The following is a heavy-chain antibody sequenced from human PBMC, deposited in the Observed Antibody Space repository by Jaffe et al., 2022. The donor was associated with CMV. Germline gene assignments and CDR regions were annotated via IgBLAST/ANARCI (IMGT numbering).Heavy chain of an antibody. V-gene: IGHV4-59*01. J-gene: IGHJ4*02. CDR3: ARVFSGIRDGYNHLDY. Sequence: QVQLQESGPGLVKPSETLSLTCTVSGGSISSYYWSWIRQPPGKGLEWIGYIYYSGSTNYNPSLKSRVTISVDTSKNQFSLKLSSVTAADTAVYYCARVFSGIRDGYNHLDYWGQGTLVTVSS. CDR1: GGSISSYY. D-gene: IGHD5-12*01. CDR2: IYYSGST.